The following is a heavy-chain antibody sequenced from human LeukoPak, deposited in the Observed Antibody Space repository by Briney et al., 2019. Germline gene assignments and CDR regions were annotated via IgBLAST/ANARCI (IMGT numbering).Heavy chain of an antibody. CDR2: ISSSGSTI. V-gene: IGHV3-48*03. Sequence: GGSLRLSCAASGFTFSGSAMHWVRQAPGKGLEWVSYISSSGSTIYYADSVKGRFTISRDNAKNSLYLQMNSLRAEDTAVYYCAELGVTMIGGVWGKGTTVTISS. CDR1: GFTFSGSA. J-gene: IGHJ6*04. CDR3: AELGVTMIGGV. D-gene: IGHD3-10*02.